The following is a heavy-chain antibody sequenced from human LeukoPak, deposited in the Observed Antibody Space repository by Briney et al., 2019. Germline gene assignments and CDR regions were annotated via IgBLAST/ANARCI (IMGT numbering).Heavy chain of an antibody. D-gene: IGHD3-10*01. J-gene: IGHJ5*02. Sequence: GASVKVSCKASGYTFTGYYMHWVRQAPGQGLEWMGWINPNSGGTNYAQKFQGRVTMSRDTSISTAYMELSRLRSDDTAVYYCASGITMVRGVISNWFDPWGQGTLVTVSS. CDR1: GYTFTGYY. CDR2: INPNSGGT. V-gene: IGHV1-2*02. CDR3: ASGITMVRGVISNWFDP.